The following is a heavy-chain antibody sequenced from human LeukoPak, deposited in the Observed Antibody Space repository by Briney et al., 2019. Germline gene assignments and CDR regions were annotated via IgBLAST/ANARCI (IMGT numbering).Heavy chain of an antibody. J-gene: IGHJ4*02. CDR3: AKASTMIVVAYFDY. V-gene: IGHV3-23*01. CDR1: GFTFSSYA. CDR2: ISGSGGST. Sequence: PGGSLRLSCAASGFTFSSYAMSWVRQAPGKGLEWVSAISGSGGSTYYADSVKGRFTISRDNAKNTLYLQMNSLRAEDTAVYYCAKASTMIVVAYFDYWGQGTLVTVSS. D-gene: IGHD3-22*01.